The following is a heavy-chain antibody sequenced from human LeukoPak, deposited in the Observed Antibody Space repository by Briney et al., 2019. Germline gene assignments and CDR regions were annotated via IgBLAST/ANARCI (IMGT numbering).Heavy chain of an antibody. CDR3: ARVLRSPGFTAGDY. Sequence: KASQTLSLTCAVSGVSISSGVYSWRWIRQPPGKGLDWIGYIYYGGNTYYNPSLKSRVIISIDTSKNQFSLKLSSVTAADTAVYYCARVLRSPGFTAGDYWGQGTLVTVSS. D-gene: IGHD6-19*01. J-gene: IGHJ4*02. CDR1: GVSISSGVYS. CDR2: IYYGGNT. V-gene: IGHV4-30-4*07.